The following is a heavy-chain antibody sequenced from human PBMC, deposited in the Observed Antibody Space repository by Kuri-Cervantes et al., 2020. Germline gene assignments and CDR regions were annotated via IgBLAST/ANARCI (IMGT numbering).Heavy chain of an antibody. J-gene: IGHJ4*02. V-gene: IGHV1-46*01. CDR2: INPSGGST. CDR1: GYTFTSYY. CDR3: ARGPPAAAGTLNY. Sequence: GGSLRLSCKASGYTFTSYYMHWVRQAPGQGLEWMGIINPSGGSTSYAQKFQGRVTMTRDTSTSTVYMELSSLRSEDTAVYYCARGPPAAAGTLNYWGQGTLVTVSS. D-gene: IGHD6-13*01.